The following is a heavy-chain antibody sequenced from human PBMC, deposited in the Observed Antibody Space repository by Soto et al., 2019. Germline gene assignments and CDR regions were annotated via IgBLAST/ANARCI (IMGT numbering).Heavy chain of an antibody. J-gene: IGHJ4*02. Sequence: SETLSLTCTVSGGSVSSGSYYWSWIRQPPGKRLEWIGYIYYSGSTNYNPSLKSRVTISVDTSKNQFSLKLSSVTAADTAVYYCARSRAVAGRRYFDYWGQGTLVTVSS. CDR1: GGSVSSGSYY. CDR2: IYYSGST. CDR3: ARSRAVAGRRYFDY. D-gene: IGHD6-19*01. V-gene: IGHV4-61*01.